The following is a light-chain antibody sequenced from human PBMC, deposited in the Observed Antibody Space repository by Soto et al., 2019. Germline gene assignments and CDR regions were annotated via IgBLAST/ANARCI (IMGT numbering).Light chain of an antibody. CDR3: SSFTRSNTYV. CDR1: TSDVGAYNY. Sequence: SALTQPASVSGSPGQSITISCTGTTSDVGAYNYVSWYQQHPGKAPKLIIYDVSDRPSGVSNRFSGSKSGNTASLTISGLQADDEADYYCSSFTRSNTYVFGTGTKVTVL. CDR2: DVS. V-gene: IGLV2-14*03. J-gene: IGLJ1*01.